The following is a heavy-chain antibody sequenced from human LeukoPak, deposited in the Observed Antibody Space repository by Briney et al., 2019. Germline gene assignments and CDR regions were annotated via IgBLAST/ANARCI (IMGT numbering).Heavy chain of an antibody. CDR2: INDNRANP. J-gene: IGHJ4*02. CDR3: VGWTQVHFDL. D-gene: IGHD5-18*01. Sequence: GGSLRLSCAPSGFVFSICGMSSVRPGPGTGLEWVSTINDNRANPRYADFVKGRFTISRHNFKNKLFLQMNSLRAEDTAVYYCVGWTQVHFDLWRQGTVVTVLS. V-gene: IGHV3-23*01. CDR1: GFVFSICG.